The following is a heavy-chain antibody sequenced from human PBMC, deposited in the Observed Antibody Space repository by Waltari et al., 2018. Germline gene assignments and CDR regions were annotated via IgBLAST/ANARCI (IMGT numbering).Heavy chain of an antibody. J-gene: IGHJ6*02. D-gene: IGHD6-13*01. CDR1: GYSISSGYY. Sequence: QVQLQESGPGLVKPSETLSLTCAVSGYSISSGYYWGWIRQPPGKGPEWIGRIYHRGVTDYNPPLKSRVTISVDTSKNQFSLNLSSVTVADTAVYYCARIRIAAAGTYYYGMDVWGQGTTVTVSS. CDR2: IYHRGVT. CDR3: ARIRIAAAGTYYYGMDV. V-gene: IGHV4-38-2*01.